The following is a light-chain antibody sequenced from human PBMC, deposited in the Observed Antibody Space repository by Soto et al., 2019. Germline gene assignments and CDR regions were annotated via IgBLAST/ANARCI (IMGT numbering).Light chain of an antibody. CDR3: QQHKLYWT. J-gene: IGKJ1*01. V-gene: IGKV1-5*01. Sequence: DTQKRRSTSGVSTIVRETGRKTCRASQSISSWLAWYQQKPGKAPKLLIYDASSLESGVPSRFSCSGSGPECNFTFSALPPEGVASHYFQQHKLYWTLRQGNNV. CDR1: QSISSW. CDR2: DAS.